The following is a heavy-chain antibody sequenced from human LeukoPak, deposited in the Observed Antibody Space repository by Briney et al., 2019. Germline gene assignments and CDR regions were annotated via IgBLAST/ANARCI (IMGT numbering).Heavy chain of an antibody. J-gene: IGHJ5*02. V-gene: IGHV3-74*01. CDR2: INGDGSTT. Sequence: GGSLRLSCAASGFTFSSYAMSWVRQAPGKGLEWVSRINGDGSTTTYADSVKGRFTISRDNAKNTLYLQMNSLRAEDTAVYYCAGAKESSGWSYNWFDPWGQGTLVTVSS. D-gene: IGHD6-19*01. CDR1: GFTFSSYA. CDR3: AGAKESSGWSYNWFDP.